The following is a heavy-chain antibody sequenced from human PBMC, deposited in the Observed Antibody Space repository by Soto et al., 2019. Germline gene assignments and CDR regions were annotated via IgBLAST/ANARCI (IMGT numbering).Heavy chain of an antibody. CDR2: ISGSGGTT. D-gene: IGHD3-3*01. CDR1: GFTFEYYA. V-gene: IGHV3-23*01. Sequence: GGSLRLSCVASGFTFEYYAMSWVCQAPGKGLEWVSAISGSGGTTYYSDSVKGRFTISRDNSKNTVYLQMNDLRVEDAAEYFCAKDSWAIFGVPAGEYYAMDVWGQGTTVTVSS. CDR3: AKDSWAIFGVPAGEYYAMDV. J-gene: IGHJ6*02.